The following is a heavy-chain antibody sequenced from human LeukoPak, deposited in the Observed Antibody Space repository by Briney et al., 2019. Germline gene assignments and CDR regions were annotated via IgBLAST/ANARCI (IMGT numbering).Heavy chain of an antibody. CDR2: ISSTGSVT. V-gene: IGHV3-48*04. D-gene: IGHD6-6*01. Sequence: RGSLRLSCSASGFTFSYFSMNWVRQAPGKGLEWVSSISSTGSVTHYADSVKGRFTISRDNARNSLFLQMHSLRAEDTAVYYCARESSSSFTPFFDYWGRGNLVTVSS. CDR1: GFTFSYFS. CDR3: ARESSSSFTPFFDY. J-gene: IGHJ4*02.